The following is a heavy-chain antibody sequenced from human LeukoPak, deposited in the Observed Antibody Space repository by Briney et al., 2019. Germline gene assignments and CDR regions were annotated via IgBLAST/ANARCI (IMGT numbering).Heavy chain of an antibody. CDR2: IWYDGSNK. D-gene: IGHD3-22*01. J-gene: IGHJ4*02. Sequence: PGGSLRLSCAASGFTFSSYGMHWVRQAPDKGLEWVAVIWYDGSNKYYADSVKGRFTISRDNSKNTLYLQMNSLRAEDTAVYYCARDKRGDYYDSSGYFDYWGQGTLVTVSS. CDR1: GFTFSSYG. CDR3: ARDKRGDYYDSSGYFDY. V-gene: IGHV3-33*01.